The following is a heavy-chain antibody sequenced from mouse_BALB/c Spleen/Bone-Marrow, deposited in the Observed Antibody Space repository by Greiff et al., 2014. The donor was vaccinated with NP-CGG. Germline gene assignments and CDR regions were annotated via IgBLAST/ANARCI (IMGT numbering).Heavy chain of an antibody. CDR1: GYTFTTYT. CDR3: ARRDDGYVFFDY. Sequence: VQLQQSGAELARPGASVKMSCRASGYTFTTYTIHWVRQRPGQGLEWIGYINPSSGYTNHDQKFKDKATLTADKSSSTAFMQLSSLTSEDSAVYYCARRDDGYVFFDYWGQGTTLTVSS. V-gene: IGHV1-4*01. CDR2: INPSSGYT. J-gene: IGHJ2*01. D-gene: IGHD2-3*01.